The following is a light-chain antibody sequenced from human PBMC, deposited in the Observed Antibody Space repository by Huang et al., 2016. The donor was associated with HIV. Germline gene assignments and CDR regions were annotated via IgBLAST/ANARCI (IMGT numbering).Light chain of an antibody. CDR3: QQRSSGVT. V-gene: IGKV3-11*01. CDR2: DTS. J-gene: IGKJ4*01. Sequence: IVLTQSPATLSWYPGERVTLSCRASQSVGDYIAWYQQHPGQSPKLLIYDTSNTATGTPGRFSGSGSGTDFTLTISSLQYEDFAVYYCQQRSSGVTFGGGTKVQVK. CDR1: QSVGDY.